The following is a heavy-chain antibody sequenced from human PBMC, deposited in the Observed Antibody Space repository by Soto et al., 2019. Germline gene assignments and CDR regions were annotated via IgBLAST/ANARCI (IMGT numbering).Heavy chain of an antibody. J-gene: IGHJ6*02. Sequence: QVQLVESGGGVVQPGRSLRLSCEGSGFTFSRYTMHWVRQAPGKGLEWVAVLSYDGSDKYYADSVKGRFTISRDNSKNTLYLQVNSLRAEDTAVYYCARGYCSGGSCYYYFYGMDVWGQGTTVTVSS. CDR2: LSYDGSDK. CDR3: ARGYCSGGSCYYYFYGMDV. V-gene: IGHV3-30-3*01. D-gene: IGHD2-15*01. CDR1: GFTFSRYT.